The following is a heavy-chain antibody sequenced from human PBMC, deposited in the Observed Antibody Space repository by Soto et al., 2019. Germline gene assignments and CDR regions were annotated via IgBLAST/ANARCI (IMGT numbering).Heavy chain of an antibody. D-gene: IGHD6-25*01. CDR2: IYHSGST. V-gene: IGHV4-59*01. J-gene: IGHJ4*02. Sequence: QVQLQESGPGLVKPSETLSLTCAVSGGSITSYYWSWIRQAPGKGLEWIGYIYHSGSTDYNPSLKSRVTMSLDTSTNQITLRLTSVTAADTAVYYCEAAPRYRGQGTLVTVSS. CDR3: EAAPRY. CDR1: GGSITSYY.